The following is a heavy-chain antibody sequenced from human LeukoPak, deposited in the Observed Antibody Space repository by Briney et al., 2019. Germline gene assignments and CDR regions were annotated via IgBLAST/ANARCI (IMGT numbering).Heavy chain of an antibody. CDR1: GFTFSGYA. V-gene: IGHV3-23*01. D-gene: IGHD5-18*01. CDR2: ISGSGGST. Sequence: GGSLRLSCAATGFTFSGYAMTWVRQAPGKGLEWVSTISGSGGSTYYADSVKGRFTMSRDDSKNTLYLQMNSLRAEDTAIYYCAKGIGAYSYGFDYWGQGTLVTVSS. J-gene: IGHJ4*02. CDR3: AKGIGAYSYGFDY.